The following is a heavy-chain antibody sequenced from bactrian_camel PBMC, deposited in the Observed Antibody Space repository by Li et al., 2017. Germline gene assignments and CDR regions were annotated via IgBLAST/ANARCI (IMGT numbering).Heavy chain of an antibody. D-gene: IGHD1*01. V-gene: IGHV3S53*01. CDR1: GFTSNNCG. J-gene: IGHJ4*01. Sequence: HVQLVESGGGSVQAGGSLQLSRTVPGFTSNNCGMDWYRQAAGKQREWVSRISSDGSTTHADSVKGRFTISKDQGKDTVYLQMNSLKPEDTAMYFSKTNRLGVQYARRRCAADYWGQGTQVTVS. CDR3: KTNRLGVQYARRRCAADY. CDR2: ISSDGST.